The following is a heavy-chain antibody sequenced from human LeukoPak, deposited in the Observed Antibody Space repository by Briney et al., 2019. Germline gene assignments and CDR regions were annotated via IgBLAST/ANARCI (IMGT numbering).Heavy chain of an antibody. D-gene: IGHD4-23*01. Sequence: ASVKVSCKASGYTFTDYYIYWVRQAPGQGLEWMGRINPDTGGTNSAQRFQGRVTMTRDTSISTAYMELSSLRSDDTAVYYCARERTTVGDPDYFDYWGQGTLVTVSS. CDR3: ARERTTVGDPDYFDY. CDR2: INPDTGGT. CDR1: GYTFTDYY. J-gene: IGHJ4*02. V-gene: IGHV1-2*06.